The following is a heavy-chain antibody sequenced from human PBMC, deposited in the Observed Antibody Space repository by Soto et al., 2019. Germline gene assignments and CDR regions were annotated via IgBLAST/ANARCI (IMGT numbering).Heavy chain of an antibody. Sequence: SETQSLTYTVSGGSISSGGDYWSWIRQHPGKGLEWIGYIYYSGSTYYNPSLKSRVTISVDTSKNQFSLKLNSVTAADTAVYYCARDPSGNSNDWYFDLWGRGTLVTVSS. CDR2: IYYSGST. D-gene: IGHD2-21*02. V-gene: IGHV4-31*03. CDR3: ARDPSGNSNDWYFDL. CDR1: GGSISSGGDY. J-gene: IGHJ2*01.